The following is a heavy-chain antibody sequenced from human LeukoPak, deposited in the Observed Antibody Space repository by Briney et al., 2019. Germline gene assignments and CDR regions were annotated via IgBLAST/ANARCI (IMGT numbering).Heavy chain of an antibody. D-gene: IGHD3-10*01. CDR1: GFTFSSYW. CDR3: ARVDDGSGSYYRAFDI. V-gene: IGHV3-7*01. J-gene: IGHJ3*02. CDR2: IKQDGSEK. Sequence: GGSLRLSCAASGFTFSSYWMTWVRQAPGKGLEWVVNIKQDGSEKHYVDSVKGRFTISRDNAKNSLYLQMNSLRAEDTAVYYCARVDDGSGSYYRAFDIWGQGTMVTVSS.